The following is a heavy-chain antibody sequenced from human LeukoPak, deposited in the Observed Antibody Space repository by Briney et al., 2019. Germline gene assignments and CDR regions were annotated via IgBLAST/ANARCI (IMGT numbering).Heavy chain of an antibody. CDR3: ATAMTAMVTYYFDY. CDR2: FDPEDGET. Sequence: ASVKVSCKVSGYTLTELSMHWVRQAPGKGLEWMGGFDPEDGETIYAQKFQGRVTMTEDTSTDTAYMELSSLRSEDTAVYYCATAMTAMVTYYFDYWGQGTLVTVSS. CDR1: GYTLTELS. J-gene: IGHJ4*02. D-gene: IGHD5-18*01. V-gene: IGHV1-24*01.